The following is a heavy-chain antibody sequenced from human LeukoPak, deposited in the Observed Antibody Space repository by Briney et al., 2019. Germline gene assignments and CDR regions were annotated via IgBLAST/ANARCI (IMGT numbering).Heavy chain of an antibody. D-gene: IGHD3-10*01. CDR3: ARLYGSGSYYLGYYYYMDV. CDR2: IYYSGST. CDR1: GGSISSSSYY. Sequence: SETLSLTCTVSGGSISSSSYYWGWIRQPPGKGLEWIGSIYYSGSTYYNPSLKRRVTISVDTSKNQFSLKLSSVTAADTAVYYCARLYGSGSYYLGYYYYMDVWGKGTTVTVSS. J-gene: IGHJ6*03. V-gene: IGHV4-39*01.